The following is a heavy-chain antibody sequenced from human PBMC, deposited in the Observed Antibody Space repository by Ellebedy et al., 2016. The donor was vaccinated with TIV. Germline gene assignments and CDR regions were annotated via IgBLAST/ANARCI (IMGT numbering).Heavy chain of an antibody. Sequence: PGGSLRLSCAASGFALSDYEMNWVRQAPGKGLEWVAYSSSSGCTIYYADSVKGRFTISRDNGKKALYRQMNSLRAEDTAVYYCARPSMVRGVRYFDLWGQGTLVTVSS. D-gene: IGHD3-10*01. CDR1: GFALSDYE. CDR3: ARPSMVRGVRYFDL. V-gene: IGHV3-48*03. J-gene: IGHJ4*02. CDR2: SSSSGCTI.